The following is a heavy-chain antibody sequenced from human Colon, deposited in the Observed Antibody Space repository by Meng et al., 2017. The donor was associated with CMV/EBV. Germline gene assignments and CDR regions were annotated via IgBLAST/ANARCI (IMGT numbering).Heavy chain of an antibody. J-gene: IGHJ5*01. Sequence: SGLTFVSYSMPWVSQGPGKVLEWVSLINKDGGRTFYAGSVKGRLTIFRDNSKSSLYLQMDSLTTEDTAFYYCVKERYGTRWVSFDSWGHGTLVTVSS. D-gene: IGHD3-9*01. CDR1: GLTFVSYS. CDR2: INKDGGRT. V-gene: IGHV3-43*01. CDR3: VKERYGTRWVSFDS.